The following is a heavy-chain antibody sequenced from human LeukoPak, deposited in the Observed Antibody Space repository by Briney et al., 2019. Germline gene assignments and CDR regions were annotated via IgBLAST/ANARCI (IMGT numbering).Heavy chain of an antibody. V-gene: IGHV3-23*01. J-gene: IGHJ6*03. D-gene: IGHD6-19*01. Sequence: PGGSLRLSCAASGFTFSSYAMSWVRQAQGKGLEWVSAISGSGGSTYYADSVRGRFTISRDNSKNTLYLQMNSLRAEDTAVYYCAKVAVAAYQDYYYYMDVWGKGTTVTVSS. CDR1: GFTFSSYA. CDR2: ISGSGGST. CDR3: AKVAVAAYQDYYYYMDV.